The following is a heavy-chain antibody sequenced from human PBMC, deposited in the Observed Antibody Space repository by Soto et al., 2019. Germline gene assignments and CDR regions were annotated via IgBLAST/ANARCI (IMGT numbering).Heavy chain of an antibody. D-gene: IGHD3-22*01. V-gene: IGHV3-30*18. CDR2: ISYDGSNK. J-gene: IGHJ4*02. CDR3: AKDQVTMIVLAPGGY. Sequence: GGSLRLSCAASGFTFSSYGMHWVRQAPGKGLEWVAVISYDGSNKYYADSVKGRFTITRDNSKNTLYLQMNSLRAEDTAVYYCAKDQVTMIVLAPGGYWGQGTLVTVSS. CDR1: GFTFSSYG.